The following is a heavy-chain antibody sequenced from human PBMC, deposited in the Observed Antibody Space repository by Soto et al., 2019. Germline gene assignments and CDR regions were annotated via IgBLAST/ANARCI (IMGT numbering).Heavy chain of an antibody. CDR2: IIPIFGTA. CDR3: ALLRIAATYNLFDP. Sequence: SVKVSCKASGGTFSSYAISWVRQAPGQGLEWMGGIIPIFGTANYAQKFQGRVTMTADESTSTAYMELSSLRSEDRAVYYCALLRIAATYNLFDPWGQGNLVTVSS. V-gene: IGHV1-69*13. J-gene: IGHJ5*02. D-gene: IGHD6-6*01. CDR1: GGTFSSYA.